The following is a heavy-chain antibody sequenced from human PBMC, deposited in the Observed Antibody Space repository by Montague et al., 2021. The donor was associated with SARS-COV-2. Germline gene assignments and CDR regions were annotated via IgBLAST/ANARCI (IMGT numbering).Heavy chain of an antibody. CDR2: VHHSGNA. CDR3: ACDRITRGWLDP. V-gene: IGHV4-4*02. Sequence: SETLSLTCAVSGGSLSTPHYCCWLRPPPGKLLEWIGEVHHSGNAYYNSPFTRRATISVDPSKHQSFQLLTSVTAADTAVYYCACDRITRGWLDPWGQGTLVTVSS. CDR1: GGSLSTPHY. J-gene: IGHJ5*02. D-gene: IGHD7-27*01.